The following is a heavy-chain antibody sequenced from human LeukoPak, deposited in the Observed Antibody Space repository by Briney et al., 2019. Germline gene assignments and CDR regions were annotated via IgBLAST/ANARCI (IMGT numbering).Heavy chain of an antibody. J-gene: IGHJ4*02. CDR1: GYTFTSYG. CDR3: ARNDDFWSGTLHAYDY. CDR2: ISAYNGNT. D-gene: IGHD3-3*01. V-gene: IGHV1-18*01. Sequence: ASVKVSCKASGYTFTSYGISWARQAPGQGLEWMGWISAYNGNTNYAQKLQGRVTMTTDASTSTAYMELRSLRSDDTAVYYCARNDDFWSGTLHAYDYWGQGTLVTVSS.